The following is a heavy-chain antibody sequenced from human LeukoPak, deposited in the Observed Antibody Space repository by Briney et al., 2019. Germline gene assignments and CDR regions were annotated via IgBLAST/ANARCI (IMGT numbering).Heavy chain of an antibody. D-gene: IGHD3-10*01. CDR1: GYTFSGYY. J-gene: IGHJ6*03. CDR3: AREAYGSGSFRTDYYYMDV. CDR2: VTPNSGGT. V-gene: IGHV1-2*02. Sequence: GASAKVSCKASGYTFSGYYMHWVRQAPGQGLEWMGWVTPNSGGTNYAQRFQGRVTMTRDTSISTAYMELNRLRSDDTAVYYCAREAYGSGSFRTDYYYMDVWGKGTTVTISS.